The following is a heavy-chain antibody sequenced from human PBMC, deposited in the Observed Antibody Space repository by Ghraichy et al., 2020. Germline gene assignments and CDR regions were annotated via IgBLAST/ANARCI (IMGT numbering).Heavy chain of an antibody. J-gene: IGHJ4*02. CDR3: ARKLGPYITIFGVDKSDYFDY. Sequence: SETLSLTCAVYGGSFSGYYWSWIRQPPGKGLEWIGEINHSGSTNYNPSLKSRVTISVDTSKNQFSLKLSSVTAADTAVYYCARKLGPYITIFGVDKSDYFDYWGQGTLVTVSS. CDR1: GGSFSGYY. V-gene: IGHV4-34*01. D-gene: IGHD3-3*01. CDR2: INHSGST.